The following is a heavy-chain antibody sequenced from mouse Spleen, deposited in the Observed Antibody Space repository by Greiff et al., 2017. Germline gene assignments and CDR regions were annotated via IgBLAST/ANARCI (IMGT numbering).Heavy chain of an antibody. CDR2: IDPNRGGT. V-gene: IGHV1-72*01. Sequence: QVQLQQPGAELVKPGASVKLSCKASGYTFTSYWLHWVKQRPGRGLEWIGRIDPNRGGTTYNEMFKSKATLTVVKPSSTAYMKLSSLASEDSAVYYCARGLYGYDVDWFAYWGQGTLVTVAA. CDR1: GYTFTSYW. D-gene: IGHD2-2*01. CDR3: ARGLYGYDVDWFAY. J-gene: IGHJ3*01.